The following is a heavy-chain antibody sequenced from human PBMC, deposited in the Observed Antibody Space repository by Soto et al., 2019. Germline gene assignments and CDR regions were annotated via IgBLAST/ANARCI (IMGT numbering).Heavy chain of an antibody. CDR1: GGSISSYY. CDR2: IYYSGST. D-gene: IGHD3-10*01. CDR3: ARDTLGANGSGTGDYYYGMDV. V-gene: IGHV4-59*01. Sequence: SETLSLTCTVSGGSISSYYWSWIRQPPGKGLEWIGYIYYSGSTNYNPSLKSRVTISVDTSKNQFSLKLSSVTAADTAVYYCARDTLGANGSGTGDYYYGMDVWGQGTTVTVSS. J-gene: IGHJ6*02.